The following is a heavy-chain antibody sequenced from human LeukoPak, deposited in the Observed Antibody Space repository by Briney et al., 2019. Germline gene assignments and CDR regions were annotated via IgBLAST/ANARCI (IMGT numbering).Heavy chain of an antibody. CDR1: GYSIISGYY. Sequence: SETLSLTCAVSGYSIISGYYWGWIRQPPGKGLEWIGSIFHSGNTYYNPSLKSRVTISVDTSKNQFSLKLSSVTAADTAVYYCARQKGCGGDRYSGDWFDPWGQGTLVTVSS. V-gene: IGHV4-38-2*01. CDR3: ARQKGCGGDRYSGDWFDP. J-gene: IGHJ5*02. CDR2: IFHSGNT. D-gene: IGHD2-21*01.